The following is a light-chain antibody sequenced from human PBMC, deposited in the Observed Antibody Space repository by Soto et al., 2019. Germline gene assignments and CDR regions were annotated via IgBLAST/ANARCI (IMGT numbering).Light chain of an antibody. J-gene: IGKJ2*01. Sequence: DMVMTQSPLSLPVTPGEPASISCRSSQSLLHSNGYNYLDWYLQKPGQSPQLLIFLGSNRASGVPDGFSGSESGTDFRLKISRVEAEDVGVYYCMQALQAPYTFGLGTKLEIK. CDR2: LGS. CDR3: MQALQAPYT. V-gene: IGKV2-28*01. CDR1: QSLLHSNGYNY.